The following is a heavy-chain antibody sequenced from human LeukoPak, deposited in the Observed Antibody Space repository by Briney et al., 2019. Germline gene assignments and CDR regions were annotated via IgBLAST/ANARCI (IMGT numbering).Heavy chain of an antibody. Sequence: SETLSLTCAVYGGSFSGYYWSWIRQPPGKGLEWIGEINHSGSTNYNPSLKSRVTIPVDTSKNQFSLKLSSVTAADTAVYYCARGWIVVVPAAPNYYYYYYGMDVWGQGTTVTVSS. CDR3: ARGWIVVVPAAPNYYYYYYGMDV. D-gene: IGHD2-2*01. CDR1: GGSFSGYY. J-gene: IGHJ6*02. CDR2: INHSGST. V-gene: IGHV4-34*01.